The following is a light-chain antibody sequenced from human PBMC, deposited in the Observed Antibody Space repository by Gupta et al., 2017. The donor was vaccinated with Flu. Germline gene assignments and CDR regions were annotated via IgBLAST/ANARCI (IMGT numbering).Light chain of an antibody. CDR2: KDS. J-gene: IGLJ2*01. Sequence: SYQLTPPPSVSLSPGQTARITCSGDALPKQYAYWYQQKPGQAPVLVIYKDSARHSGIPERFSGSSSGTTVTLTISGVQAEDEADDYCQAADSRGNYPVVFGGGTKLTVL. CDR1: ALPKQY. V-gene: IGLV3-25*02. CDR3: QAADSRGNYPVV.